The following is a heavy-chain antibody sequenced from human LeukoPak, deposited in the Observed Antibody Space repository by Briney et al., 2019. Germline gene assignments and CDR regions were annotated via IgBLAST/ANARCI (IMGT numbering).Heavy chain of an antibody. D-gene: IGHD2-21*02. CDR2: IYSGGGT. CDR3: ARMTGDCGGDCLG. Sequence: GGSLRLSCAASGFTVTDNYLNWVRQAPGKGLEWVSIIYSGGGTNYADSVEGRFTISRDNSKNTLYLQMNSLRAEDTAVYYCARMTGDCGGDCLGWGQGTLVTVSS. CDR1: GFTVTDNY. V-gene: IGHV3-53*01. J-gene: IGHJ4*02.